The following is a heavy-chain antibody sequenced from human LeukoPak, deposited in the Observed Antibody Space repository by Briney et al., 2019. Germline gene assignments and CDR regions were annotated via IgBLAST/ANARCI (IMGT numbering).Heavy chain of an antibody. CDR3: AKNGEVLSWFDP. Sequence: GGSLRLSCAASGFTFSSYAMTWVRQAPGKGLEWVSAISASGGNTYYADSVKGRFTISRDNSKNTLYLQMNSLRAEDTAVYSCAKNGEVLSWFDPWGQGTLVTVSS. CDR1: GFTFSSYA. D-gene: IGHD3-10*01. CDR2: ISASGGNT. J-gene: IGHJ5*02. V-gene: IGHV3-23*01.